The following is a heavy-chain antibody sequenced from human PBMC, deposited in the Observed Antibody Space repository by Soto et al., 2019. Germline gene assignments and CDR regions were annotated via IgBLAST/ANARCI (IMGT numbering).Heavy chain of an antibody. Sequence: GASVKVSCKASGYTFTSYYMHWVRQAPGQGLEWMGIINPSGGSTSYGQKFQGRVTMTRDTSTSTVYMELSSLRSEDTAVYYCARGPNIVVVVAATNRFDPWGQGTLVTVSS. CDR2: INPSGGST. CDR1: GYTFTSYY. D-gene: IGHD2-15*01. V-gene: IGHV1-46*03. CDR3: ARGPNIVVVVAATNRFDP. J-gene: IGHJ5*02.